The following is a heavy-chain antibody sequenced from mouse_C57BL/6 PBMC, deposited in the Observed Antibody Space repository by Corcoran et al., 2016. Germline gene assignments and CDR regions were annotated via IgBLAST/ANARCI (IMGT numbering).Heavy chain of an antibody. D-gene: IGHD2-5*01. V-gene: IGHV1-19*01. CDR3: ARNYSNFFYYFDY. J-gene: IGHJ2*01. CDR1: GYTFTDYY. Sequence: EVQLQQSGPVLVKPGASVKMSCKASGYTFTDYYMNWVKQSHGKSLEWIGVINPYNGGTSYNQKFKGKATLTVDKSSSTAYMELNSLTSEDSAVYYCARNYSNFFYYFDYWGQGTTLTVSS. CDR2: INPYNGGT.